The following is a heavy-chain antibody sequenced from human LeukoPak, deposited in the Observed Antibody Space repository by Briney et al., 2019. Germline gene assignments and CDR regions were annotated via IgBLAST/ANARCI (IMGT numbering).Heavy chain of an antibody. Sequence: SVKVSCKASGGTFSSYAIRWVRQAPGQGLEWMGGIIPIFGTANYAQKFQGRVTITTDESTSTAYMELSSLRSEDTAVYYCAGLGGGYNYYCDYWGQGTLVTVSS. CDR3: AGLGGGYNYYCDY. V-gene: IGHV1-69*05. CDR1: GGTFSSYA. J-gene: IGHJ4*02. CDR2: IIPIFGTA. D-gene: IGHD5-24*01.